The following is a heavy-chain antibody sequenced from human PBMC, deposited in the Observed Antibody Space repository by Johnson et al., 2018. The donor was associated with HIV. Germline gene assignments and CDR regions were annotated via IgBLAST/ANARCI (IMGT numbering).Heavy chain of an antibody. D-gene: IGHD5-12*01. Sequence: QVQLVESGGGVVQPGRSLRLSCAASGFTFSSYGMHWVRQAPGKGLEWVAFIRSDGSKKYYPDSVKGRFTISRDNSKNTLYLQMNSLRAEDTAVYYCAKVRGWSDDTFDIWGQGTMVTVSS. CDR3: AKVRGWSDDTFDI. V-gene: IGHV3-30*02. CDR2: IRSDGSKK. CDR1: GFTFSSYG. J-gene: IGHJ3*02.